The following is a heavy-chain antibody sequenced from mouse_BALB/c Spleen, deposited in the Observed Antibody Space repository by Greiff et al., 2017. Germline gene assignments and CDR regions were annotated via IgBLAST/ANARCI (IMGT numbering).Heavy chain of an antibody. Sequence: EVQLQQSGAELVKPGASVKLSCTASGFNIKDTYMHWVKQRPEQGLEWIGRIDPANGNTKYDPKFQGKATITADTSSNTAYLQLSSLTSEDTAVYYCAREEKQFPWFAYWGQGTLVTVSA. J-gene: IGHJ3*01. CDR3: AREEKQFPWFAY. D-gene: IGHD6-1*01. V-gene: IGHV14-3*02. CDR1: GFNIKDTY. CDR2: IDPANGNT.